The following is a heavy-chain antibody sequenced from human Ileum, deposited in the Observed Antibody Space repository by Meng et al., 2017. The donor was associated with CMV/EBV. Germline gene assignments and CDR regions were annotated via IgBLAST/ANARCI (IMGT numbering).Heavy chain of an antibody. V-gene: IGHV3-66*01. J-gene: IGHJ4*02. D-gene: IGHD3-16*01. CDR3: TRDPFQSWGY. CDR2: IYSDGRT. CDR1: GFSVSNSY. Sequence: EVQLVAVGGGLFQPGGSLTLSCAASGFSVSNSYMTWARQAPGKGLEWVSVIYSDGRTYYADSMKDRFTISRDSSKNTLYLQVNNLRAEDTAVYYRTRDPFQSWGYWGQGTLVTVSS.